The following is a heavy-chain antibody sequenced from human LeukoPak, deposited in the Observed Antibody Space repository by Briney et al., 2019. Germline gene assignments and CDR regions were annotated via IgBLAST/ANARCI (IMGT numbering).Heavy chain of an antibody. Sequence: GASVKVSCKASGYTFTSYYMHWVRQAPGRGLEWMGIINPSGGSTSYAQKFQGRVTMTRDMSTSTVYMELSSLRSEDTAVYYCARDLGYCSGGSCSTHDHFDYWGQGTLVTVSS. CDR1: GYTFTSYY. D-gene: IGHD2-15*01. CDR3: ARDLGYCSGGSCSTHDHFDY. CDR2: INPSGGST. V-gene: IGHV1-46*01. J-gene: IGHJ4*02.